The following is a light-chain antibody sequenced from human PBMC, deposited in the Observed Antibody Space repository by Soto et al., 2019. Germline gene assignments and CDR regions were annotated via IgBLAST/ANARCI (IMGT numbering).Light chain of an antibody. J-gene: IGLJ2*01. CDR2: DVS. CDR3: SSHTRSSTVV. CDR1: SSDVGDYNY. Sequence: QSVLTQPASVSGSPGQSITISCTGTSSDVGDYNYVSWYQQHPGKAPKLMIYDVSNRPSGVSNRFSGSKSGNTASLTISGLQAEDEADYYCSSHTRSSTVVFGGGTKLTVL. V-gene: IGLV2-14*01.